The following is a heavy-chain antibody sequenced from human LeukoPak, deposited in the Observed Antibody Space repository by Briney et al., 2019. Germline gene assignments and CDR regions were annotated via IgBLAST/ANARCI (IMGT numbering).Heavy chain of an antibody. J-gene: IGHJ4*02. V-gene: IGHV3-30-3*01. CDR2: ISYDGSNR. CDR1: GFAFRDYS. CDR3: ARDASDSSGDY. D-gene: IGHD3-22*01. Sequence: GGSLRLSCAASGFAFRDYSIHWVRQAPGKGLEWVAVISYDGSNRYYADSVKGRFTISRDSSKNTLYLQMNSLRAEDTAVYYCARDASDSSGDYWGQGTLVTVSS.